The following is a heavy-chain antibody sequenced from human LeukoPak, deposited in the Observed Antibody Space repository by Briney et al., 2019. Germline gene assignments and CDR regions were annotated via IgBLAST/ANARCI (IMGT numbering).Heavy chain of an antibody. D-gene: IGHD5-12*01. CDR1: GYTFTSYG. J-gene: IGHJ4*02. V-gene: IGHV1-2*02. Sequence: VASVKVSCKASGYTFTSYGISWVRQAPGQGLEWMGWINPNSGGTNYAQKFQGRVTMTRDTSTSTAYMELSRLRSDDTAVYYCAREDIVATILDYWGQGTLVTVSS. CDR3: AREDIVATILDY. CDR2: INPNSGGT.